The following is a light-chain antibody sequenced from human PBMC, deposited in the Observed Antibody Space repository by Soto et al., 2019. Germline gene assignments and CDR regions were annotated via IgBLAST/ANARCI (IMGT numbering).Light chain of an antibody. J-gene: IGKJ1*01. CDR3: QQDYNLPRGT. CDR1: QSVSSSY. Sequence: PGERVTLSCRASQSVSSSYLTWYQQKPGQAPRLLIYGASTRATSIPARFSGSGSGTDFTLTISSLQPEDFAVYYCQQDYNLPRGTFGQGTKVE. CDR2: GAS. V-gene: IGKV3D-7*01.